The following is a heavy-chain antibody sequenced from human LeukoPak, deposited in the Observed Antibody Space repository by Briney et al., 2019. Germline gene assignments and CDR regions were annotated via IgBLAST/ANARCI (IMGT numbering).Heavy chain of an antibody. V-gene: IGHV3-48*01. D-gene: IGHD3-22*01. Sequence: GGSLRLSCAASGFTFSSYSMNWVRQAPGKGLEWVSYISTSSGTIHYADSVKGRFTVSRDNAKNSLYPQMNSLRAEDTAVYYCATNHSSAYHQRGDYWGQGTLVTVSS. CDR3: ATNHSSAYHQRGDY. CDR1: GFTFSSYS. CDR2: ISTSSGTI. J-gene: IGHJ4*02.